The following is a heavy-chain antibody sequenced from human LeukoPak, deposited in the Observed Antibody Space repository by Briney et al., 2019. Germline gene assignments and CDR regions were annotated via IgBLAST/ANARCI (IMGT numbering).Heavy chain of an antibody. CDR2: ISGSGGRT. CDR3: ARLRRLQRFDY. CDR1: GFTFSSYA. V-gene: IGHV3-23*01. J-gene: IGHJ4*02. D-gene: IGHD5-24*01. Sequence: QPGGSLRLSCAPSGFTFSSYAMSWVRQAPRKGLEWVSAISGSGGRTYYTDSVKGRFTISRDNSKNTLYLQMNSLRAEDTAVYYCARLRRLQRFDYWGQGTLVTVSS.